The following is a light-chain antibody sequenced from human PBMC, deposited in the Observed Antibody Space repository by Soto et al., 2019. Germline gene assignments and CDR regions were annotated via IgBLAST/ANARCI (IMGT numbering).Light chain of an antibody. CDR1: QSVSSSY. CDR2: GAS. V-gene: IGKV3-20*01. J-gene: IGKJ4*01. CDR3: QQYGRSPLT. Sequence: EIVMTQSPATLSVSPGERATLSCRASQSVSSSYLAWYQQKPGQAPRLLISGASSRATGIPDRFSGSGSGTDFTLTISRLEPEDSAVYYCQQYGRSPLTFGGGTKVDI.